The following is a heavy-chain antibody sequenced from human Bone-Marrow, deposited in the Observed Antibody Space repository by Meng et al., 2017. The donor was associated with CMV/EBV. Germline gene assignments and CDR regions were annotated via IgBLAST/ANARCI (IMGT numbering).Heavy chain of an antibody. D-gene: IGHD3-16*02. Sequence: GGSLGLSCAASGFTFSSYGMHWVRQAPGKGLEWVAFIRYDGSNKYYADSVKGRFTISRDNSKNTLYLQMNSLRAEDTAVYYCAKDGRVFVKDWGQGTLVTAPQ. V-gene: IGHV3-30*02. CDR2: IRYDGSNK. CDR1: GFTFSSYG. CDR3: AKDGRVFVKD. J-gene: IGHJ4*02.